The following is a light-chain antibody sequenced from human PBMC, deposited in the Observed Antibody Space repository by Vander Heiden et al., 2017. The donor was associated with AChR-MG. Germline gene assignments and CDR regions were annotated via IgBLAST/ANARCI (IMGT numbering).Light chain of an antibody. CDR1: NLGGKY. J-gene: IGLJ2*01. V-gene: IGLV3-1*01. CDR2: QDD. Sequence: SYAVTQPPSVSVSPGQTASFSCSGDNLGGKYVSWYQQKPGQSPVLVIYQDDKRPSGIPERFSGSNTGNTGTLTISGTQVLDEADYYCQAWDSTTVVFGGGTKLTVL. CDR3: QAWDSTTVV.